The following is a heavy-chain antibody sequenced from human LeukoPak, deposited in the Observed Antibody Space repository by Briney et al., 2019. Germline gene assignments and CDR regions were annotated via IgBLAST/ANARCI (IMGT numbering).Heavy chain of an antibody. D-gene: IGHD6-13*01. CDR2: ISYDGSNK. V-gene: IGHV3-30*18. CDR1: GFTFSSYG. CDR3: AKDRRVFDNYFDY. Sequence: PGGSLRLSCAASGFTFSSYGMHWVRQAPGKGLEWVAVISYDGSNKYYADSVKGRFTISRDNSKNTLYLQMNSLRAEDTAVYYCAKDRRVFDNYFDYWGQGTLVTVSS. J-gene: IGHJ4*02.